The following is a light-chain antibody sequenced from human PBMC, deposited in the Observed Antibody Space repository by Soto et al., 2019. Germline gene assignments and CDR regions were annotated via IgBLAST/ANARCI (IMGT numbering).Light chain of an antibody. CDR3: QQYGYSFWT. Sequence: EIVLTQSPATLSLSPGERATLSCRASLSISNSLAWYQQKPGQAPRLLIYEASNRATGIPARFSGSGSGTDFTLTISSLEPEDFAMYYCQQYGYSFWTFGQGTKVEIK. CDR2: EAS. V-gene: IGKV3-11*01. CDR1: LSISNS. J-gene: IGKJ1*01.